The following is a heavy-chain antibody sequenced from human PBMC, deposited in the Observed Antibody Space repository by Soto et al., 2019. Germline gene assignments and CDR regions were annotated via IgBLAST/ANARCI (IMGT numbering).Heavy chain of an antibody. V-gene: IGHV2-70*01. D-gene: IGHD3-10*01. Sequence: SGPTLVNPTQTLTLTCTFSGFSLSTSGMCVSWIRQPPGKALEWLALIDWDDDKYYSTSLKTRLTISKDTSKNQVVLTMTNMDPVDTATYYCARIIGYGSGSYYNWDYYYGMGVWGQGTTVTVSS. CDR1: GFSLSTSGMC. CDR3: ARIIGYGSGSYYNWDYYYGMGV. J-gene: IGHJ6*02. CDR2: IDWDDDK.